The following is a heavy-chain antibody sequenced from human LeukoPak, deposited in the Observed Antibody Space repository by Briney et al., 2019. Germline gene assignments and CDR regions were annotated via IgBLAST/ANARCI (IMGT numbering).Heavy chain of an antibody. D-gene: IGHD6-6*01. J-gene: IGHJ4*02. Sequence: SETLSLTCTVSGASISSHYWSWIRHPPGKGLEWIRYISYSGSTNYNPSLKSRVTISVDTSKNQFSLKMSSVTAADTAVYYCARAGGDISSSQDLDYWGQGTLVTVSS. CDR2: ISYSGST. CDR1: GASISSHY. CDR3: ARAGGDISSSQDLDY. V-gene: IGHV4-59*11.